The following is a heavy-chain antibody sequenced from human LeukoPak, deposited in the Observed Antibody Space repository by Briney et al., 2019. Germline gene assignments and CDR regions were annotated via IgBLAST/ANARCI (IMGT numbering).Heavy chain of an antibody. D-gene: IGHD3-3*01. Sequence: ASAKVSCKVSGHTLTEFFFHWVRQAPGKGLEWMGGFDPEDGETVYAPKFQGRITMTEDTATDTVYMEVTSLRSEDTAIYYCATDYDYWGQGTLATVSS. CDR1: GHTLTEFF. J-gene: IGHJ4*02. CDR2: FDPEDGET. CDR3: ATDYDY. V-gene: IGHV1-24*01.